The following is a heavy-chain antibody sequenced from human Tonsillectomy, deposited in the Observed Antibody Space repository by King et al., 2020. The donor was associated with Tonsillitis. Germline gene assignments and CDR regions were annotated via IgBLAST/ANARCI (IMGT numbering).Heavy chain of an antibody. CDR1: GFNVSSNY. D-gene: IGHD3-10*01. CDR3: ARDLRVRGVYYGMDV. V-gene: IGHV3-53*04. J-gene: IGHJ6*02. CDR2: IYSSGST. Sequence: VQLVESGGGLVQPGGSLRLSCAASGFNVSSNYMSWVRQAPGKGLEWVSVIYSSGSTYYADSVKGRFTISRRNSKNTLYLQMNSLRPEDTAVYYCARDLRVRGVYYGMDVWGQGTTVTVSS.